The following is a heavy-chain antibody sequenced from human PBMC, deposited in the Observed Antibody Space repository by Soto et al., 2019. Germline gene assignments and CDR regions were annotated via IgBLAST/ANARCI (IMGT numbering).Heavy chain of an antibody. Sequence: QVQLQESGPGLVKPSETLSLSCTVSGGSISSYYWSWFRQSPGKRMEWIGYVHHSWGSSYNPSLQSRGAISLDTSTSQFSLKVTSVPATDTAVYCCARQGFGPLPGLVDVWGQGTTVTVSS. D-gene: IGHD3-10*01. J-gene: IGHJ6*02. CDR2: VHHSWGS. CDR3: ARQGFGPLPGLVDV. CDR1: GGSISSYY. V-gene: IGHV4-59*08.